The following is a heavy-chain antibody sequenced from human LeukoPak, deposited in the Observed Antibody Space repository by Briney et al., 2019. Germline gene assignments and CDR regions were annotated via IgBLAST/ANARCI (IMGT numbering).Heavy chain of an antibody. CDR3: ARHILGYCSSTSCYTLGYYFDY. J-gene: IGHJ4*02. CDR1: GGSISSSSYY. CDR2: IYYSGST. D-gene: IGHD2-2*02. V-gene: IGHV4-39*01. Sequence: SETLSLTCTVSGGSISSSSYYWGWIRQPPGKGLEWIGSIYYSGSTYYNPSLKSRVTISVDTSKNQFSLKLSSVTAADTAVYYCARHILGYCSSTSCYTLGYYFDYWGQGTLVTVSS.